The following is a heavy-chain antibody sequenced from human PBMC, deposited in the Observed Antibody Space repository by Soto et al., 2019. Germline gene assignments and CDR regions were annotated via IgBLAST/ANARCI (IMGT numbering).Heavy chain of an antibody. CDR3: VSTCLVVAAATREYF. CDR2: INSDGSST. Sequence: GGSLRLSCAASGFTFSSYWMHWVRQAPGKGLVWVSRINSDGSSTSYAGSVKGRFTISRDNAKNTLYLQMNSLRAEDTAVYYCVSTCLVVAAATREYFWAQGTLVTGSS. CDR1: GFTFSSYW. J-gene: IGHJ4*02. V-gene: IGHV3-74*01. D-gene: IGHD2-15*01.